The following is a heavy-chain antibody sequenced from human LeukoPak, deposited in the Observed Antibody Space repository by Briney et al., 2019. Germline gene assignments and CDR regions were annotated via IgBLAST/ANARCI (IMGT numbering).Heavy chain of an antibody. CDR1: GASISGSGYY. CDR3: ARDHEGRITIFGVVIIPYYYYMDV. D-gene: IGHD3-3*01. V-gene: IGHV4-39*07. Sequence: SETLSLTCAVSGASISGSGYYWGWIRQPPGTGLEWIGNIYSSGSTYYNASLQSRVTISIDTSKNQFSLRLSSVTAADTAVYYCARDHEGRITIFGVVIIPYYYYMDVWGKGTTVTVSS. CDR2: IYSSGST. J-gene: IGHJ6*03.